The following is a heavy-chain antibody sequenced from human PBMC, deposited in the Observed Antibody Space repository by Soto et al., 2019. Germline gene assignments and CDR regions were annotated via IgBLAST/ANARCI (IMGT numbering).Heavy chain of an antibody. CDR1: GYTFTSYY. J-gene: IGHJ6*02. D-gene: IGHD4-17*01. CDR2: INPSGGST. CDR3: AREDDYGDYEDLFGMDV. V-gene: IGHV1-46*01. Sequence: GASVKVSCKASGYTFTSYYMHWVRQAPGQGLEWMGIINPSGGSTSYAQKFQGRVTMTRDTSTSTVYMELSSLRSEDTAVYYCAREDDYGDYEDLFGMDVWGQGTTVTVSS.